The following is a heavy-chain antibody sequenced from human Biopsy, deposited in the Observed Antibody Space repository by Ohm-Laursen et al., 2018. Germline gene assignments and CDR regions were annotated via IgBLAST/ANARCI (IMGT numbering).Heavy chain of an antibody. Sequence: SLRLSCAAPGFTFSDYYMSWIRQAPGKGLEWLSYISGSGTTIFYADSVKGRFTVSRDNAKNSLYLQMSSLTVEDTAVYYCARDGAGSYHDYWGQGTLVTVSS. CDR2: ISGSGTTI. CDR3: ARDGAGSYHDY. CDR1: GFTFSDYY. J-gene: IGHJ4*02. V-gene: IGHV3-11*01. D-gene: IGHD3-10*01.